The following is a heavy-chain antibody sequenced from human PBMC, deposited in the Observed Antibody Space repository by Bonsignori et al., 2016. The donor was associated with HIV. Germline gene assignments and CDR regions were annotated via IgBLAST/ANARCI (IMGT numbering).Heavy chain of an antibody. Sequence: SETLSLTCTVSGGSISSGSYYWSWIRQPAGKGLEWIGRIYTSGSTNYNPSLKSRVTISVDTSKNQFSLKLSSVTAADTAVYYCARASIAARGEYFQHWGQGTLVTVSS. CDR3: ARASIAARGEYFQH. V-gene: IGHV4-61*02. D-gene: IGHD6-6*01. CDR2: IYTSGST. J-gene: IGHJ1*01. CDR1: GGSISSGSYY.